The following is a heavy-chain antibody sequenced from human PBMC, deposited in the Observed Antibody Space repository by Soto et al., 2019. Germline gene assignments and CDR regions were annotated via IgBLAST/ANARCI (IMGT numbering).Heavy chain of an antibody. V-gene: IGHV1-2*02. D-gene: IGHD1-26*01. CDR3: GRGRSGQIVVFH. J-gene: IGHJ4*02. CDR1: GYTFTGHY. CDR2: IGPESGAT. Sequence: VASVKVSCKASGYTFTGHYIHWVRQAPEQGPEWMGEIGPESGATGYAEKFQGRVTMTLDTSITTVYMELKNLSPDDTAVYYCGRGRSGQIVVFHWGQGTPVTVSS.